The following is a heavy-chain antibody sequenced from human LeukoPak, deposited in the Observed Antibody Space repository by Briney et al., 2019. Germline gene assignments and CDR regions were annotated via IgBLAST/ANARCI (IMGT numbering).Heavy chain of an antibody. D-gene: IGHD2-15*01. V-gene: IGHV1-2*02. CDR3: ARQADNNWFDS. CDR2: INPNSGVT. CDR1: GYTFTGYY. Sequence: GASVKVSCKASGYTFTGYYMHWVRQAPGQGLEWMGWINPNSGVTKYAQKFQGRVTMTRDTSISTAYLELNRLGSDDSAVFYCARQADNNWFDSWGQGTLVTVSS. J-gene: IGHJ5*01.